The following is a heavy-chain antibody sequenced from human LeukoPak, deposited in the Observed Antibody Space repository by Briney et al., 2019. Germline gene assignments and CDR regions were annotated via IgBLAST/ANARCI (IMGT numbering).Heavy chain of an antibody. CDR1: GFTFSDYA. V-gene: IGHV3-23*01. J-gene: IGHJ4*02. CDR2: ISGSGGNT. D-gene: IGHD3-10*01. CDR3: ARGYASGTYYSDY. Sequence: GGSLRLSCAASGFTFSDYAMSWVRQAPGKGLGWVSAISGSGGNTYYADSVRGRFTISRDKSKNTLFLQMNSLRAEDTAVYHCARGYASGTYYSDYWGQGTLVTVSS.